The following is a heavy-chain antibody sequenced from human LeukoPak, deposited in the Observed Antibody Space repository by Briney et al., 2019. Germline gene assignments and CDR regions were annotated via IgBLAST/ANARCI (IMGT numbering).Heavy chain of an antibody. CDR3: GRKKNLAAAGRGKIHY. Sequence: GGSLRLSCAASGFTFSSYSMDWVRQAPGKGLEWVSYISSSSSTIYYADSVKGRFTISRDNAKNSLYLQMNSLRAEDTAVYYGGRKKNLAAAGRGKIHYGGQEPLVPVSS. V-gene: IGHV3-48*01. J-gene: IGHJ4*02. CDR2: ISSSSSTI. CDR1: GFTFSSYS. D-gene: IGHD6-13*01.